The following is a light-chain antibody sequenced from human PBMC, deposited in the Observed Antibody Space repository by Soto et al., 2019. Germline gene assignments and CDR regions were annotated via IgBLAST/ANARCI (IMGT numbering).Light chain of an antibody. CDR2: GAS. J-gene: IGKJ4*01. CDR1: QSTNNY. Sequence: EIERTQSAATLSVSPGERSTLSCRASQSTNNYLAWYQQKPRQAPRLLIYGASSRATVIPDRISGSGSGADFILTISRLAPEDSAVYYCQQYSSSPLTFGGGTKV. V-gene: IGKV3-20*01. CDR3: QQYSSSPLT.